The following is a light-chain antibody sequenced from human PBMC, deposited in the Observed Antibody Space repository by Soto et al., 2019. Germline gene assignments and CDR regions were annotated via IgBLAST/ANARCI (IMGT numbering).Light chain of an antibody. CDR2: EVS. CDR3: SSYPSSSPPEV. Sequence: QSALTQPASVSGSPGQSITISCTGASSDVGAYNYVSWYQHHPGKAPKLMIYEVSTRPSGVSNRFYGSKSGNTASLTISGLPAEDEAQYYCSSYPSSSPPEVFGPGTKVTVL. J-gene: IGLJ1*01. V-gene: IGLV2-14*01. CDR1: SSDVGAYNY.